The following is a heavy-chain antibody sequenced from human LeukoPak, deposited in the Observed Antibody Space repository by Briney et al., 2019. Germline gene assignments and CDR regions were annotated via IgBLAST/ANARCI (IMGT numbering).Heavy chain of an antibody. CDR2: IKPDGSAQ. CDR3: ARDYGDSY. CDR1: RFTFSNYW. D-gene: IGHD4-17*01. Sequence: GGSLRLSCAASRFTFSNYWMTWVRQAPGKGLEWVANIKPDGSAQYYVDSVKGRFTISRDNAKNSVYLQMNSLRAEDTAVYYCARDYGDSYWGQGALVTVSS. V-gene: IGHV3-7*04. J-gene: IGHJ4*02.